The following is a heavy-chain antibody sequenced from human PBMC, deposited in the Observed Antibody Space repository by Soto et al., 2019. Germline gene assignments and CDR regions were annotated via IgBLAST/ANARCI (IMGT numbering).Heavy chain of an antibody. J-gene: IGHJ5*02. V-gene: IGHV4-34*01. CDR1: GGSFSGYY. CDR2: INHSGST. CDR3: ARGLKAQGITIFGVVTFNWFDP. D-gene: IGHD3-3*01. Sequence: SETLSLTCAVYGGSFSGYYWSWIRQPPGKGLEWIGEINHSGSTNYNPSLKSRVTISVDTSKNQFSLKLSSVTAADTAVYYCARGLKAQGITIFGVVTFNWFDPWGQGTLVTVSS.